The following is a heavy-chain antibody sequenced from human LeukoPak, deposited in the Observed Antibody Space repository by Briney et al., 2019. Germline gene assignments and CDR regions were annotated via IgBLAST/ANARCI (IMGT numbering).Heavy chain of an antibody. D-gene: IGHD2-2*01. CDR2: VSPDGRTT. CDR1: GFIFDYYS. CDR3: AREQPAGSTDY. V-gene: IGHV3-64*01. J-gene: IGHJ4*02. Sequence: PGGFLRLSCAASGFIFDYYSMHWVRQAPGKGLEYVSVVSPDGRTTYYTNSVKGRFTISRDNSKNTIYLQMGSLRDDDTAVYYCAREQPAGSTDYWGQGTLVTVSS.